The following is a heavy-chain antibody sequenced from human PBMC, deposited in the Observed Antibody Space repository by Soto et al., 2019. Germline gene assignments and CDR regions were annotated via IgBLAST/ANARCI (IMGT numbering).Heavy chain of an antibody. J-gene: IGHJ5*01. CDR3: TRDPAPIGWFDY. CDR1: GFTFSSYW. CDR2: INSDGSST. V-gene: IGHV3-74*01. Sequence: PRGSLRLSCAASGFTFSSYWMHWVRQAPGKGLVWVSRINSDGSSTTYADSVRGRFTISRDNAKNTLFLQMNSLRGEDTAVYFCTRDPAPIGWFDYWGHGPLVTVSS. D-gene: IGHD2-15*01.